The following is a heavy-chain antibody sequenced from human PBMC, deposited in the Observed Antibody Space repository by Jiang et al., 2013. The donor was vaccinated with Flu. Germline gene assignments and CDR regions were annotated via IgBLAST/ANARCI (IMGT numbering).Heavy chain of an antibody. Sequence: LLKPSETLSLTCTVSGGSISSSSYYWGWIRQPPGKGLEWIGSIYYSGSTYYNPSLKSRVTISVDTSKNQFSLKLSSVTAADTAVYYCAREEEGGGYEAKNWFDPWGQGTLVTVSS. J-gene: IGHJ5*02. CDR3: AREEEGGGYEAKNWFDP. CDR2: IYYSGST. V-gene: IGHV4-39*07. D-gene: IGHD5-12*01. CDR1: GGSISSSSYY.